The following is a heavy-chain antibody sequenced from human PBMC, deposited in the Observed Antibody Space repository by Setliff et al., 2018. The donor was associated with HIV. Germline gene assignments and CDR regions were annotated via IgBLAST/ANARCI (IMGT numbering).Heavy chain of an antibody. CDR2: INHSGRT. V-gene: IGHV4-34*01. CDR1: GGSFTFSDSY. J-gene: IGHJ2*01. Sequence: PSETLSLTCAVYGGSFTFSDSYWSWIRQSPGKGLEWIGEINHSGRTDYNPSLKSRVTISLDTSKNQFAMKLTSVTAADTAVYYCARSAMAKYSYGQSPIPSYWFFDLWGRGTLVTVSS. CDR3: ARSAMAKYSYGQSPIPSYWFFDL. D-gene: IGHD1-26*01.